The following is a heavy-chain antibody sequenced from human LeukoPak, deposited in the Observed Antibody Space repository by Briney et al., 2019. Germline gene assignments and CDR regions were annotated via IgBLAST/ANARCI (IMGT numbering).Heavy chain of an antibody. CDR3: AKAYGSGSSYFDY. D-gene: IGHD3-10*01. Sequence: GGSLRLSCAASGFTFSSYATSWVRQAPGKGLEWVSAISGSGGSTYYADSVKGRFTISRDNSKNTLYLQMNSLRAEDTAVYYCAKAYGSGSSYFDYWGQGTLVTVSS. CDR2: ISGSGGST. CDR1: GFTFSSYA. J-gene: IGHJ4*02. V-gene: IGHV3-23*01.